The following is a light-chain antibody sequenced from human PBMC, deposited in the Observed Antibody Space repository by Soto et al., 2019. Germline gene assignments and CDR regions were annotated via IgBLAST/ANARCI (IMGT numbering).Light chain of an antibody. CDR1: QSVGSN. Sequence: EIVMTQSPATLSVSPGERATLSCRASQSVGSNLAWYQQRPGQAPRLLIYGASTRATGVPARFSGSGSGTEFTLTISCLQSEDFGIYVCQQYNNWPPDRTFGQGTKVEIK. J-gene: IGKJ1*01. CDR3: QQYNNWPPDRT. CDR2: GAS. V-gene: IGKV3-15*01.